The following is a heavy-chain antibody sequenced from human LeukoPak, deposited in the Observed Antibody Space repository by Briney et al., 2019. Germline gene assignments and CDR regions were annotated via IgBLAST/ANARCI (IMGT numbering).Heavy chain of an antibody. D-gene: IGHD6-13*01. J-gene: IGHJ6*02. CDR1: GFTFRSYW. CDR2: INQVGTER. V-gene: IGHV3-7*05. CDR3: ARDPYSSSWSYGMDV. Sequence: PGGSLRLSCAASGFTFRSYWMTWVRQAPGKGLEWVANINQVGTERHYVDSVKGRFTISRDNAQTSLYLHMNSLRAEDTAVYYCARDPYSSSWSYGMDVWGQGTTVTVSS.